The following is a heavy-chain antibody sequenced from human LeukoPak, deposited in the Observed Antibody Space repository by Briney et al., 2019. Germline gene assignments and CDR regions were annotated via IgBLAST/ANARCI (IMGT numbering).Heavy chain of an antibody. Sequence: SETLSLTCAVYGGSFSGYYWSWIRQPPGKGLEWIGEINHSGSTNYSPSLKSRVTISVDTSKNQFSLKLSSVTAADTAVYYCARTTVTNTKFDYWGQGTLVTVSS. CDR2: INHSGST. J-gene: IGHJ4*02. V-gene: IGHV4-34*01. D-gene: IGHD4-17*01. CDR1: GGSFSGYY. CDR3: ARTTVTNTKFDY.